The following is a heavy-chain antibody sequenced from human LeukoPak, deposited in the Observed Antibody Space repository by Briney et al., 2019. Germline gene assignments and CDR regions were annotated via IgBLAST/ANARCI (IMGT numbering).Heavy chain of an antibody. CDR2: IWYDGSNK. Sequence: GGSLRLSCAASGFTFSSYGMHWVRQAPGKGLEWVAVIWYDGSNKYYADSVKGRFTISRDNSKNTLYLQMNSLRAEDTAVYYCARGSIYSSSWYWKGTPFDYWGQGTLVTVSS. D-gene: IGHD6-13*01. V-gene: IGHV3-33*01. CDR3: ARGSIYSSSWYWKGTPFDY. J-gene: IGHJ4*02. CDR1: GFTFSSYG.